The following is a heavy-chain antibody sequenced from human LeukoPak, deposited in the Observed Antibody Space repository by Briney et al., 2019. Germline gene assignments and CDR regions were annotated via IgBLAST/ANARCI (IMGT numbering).Heavy chain of an antibody. V-gene: IGHV1-2*02. CDR3: ASGLGSGSYYGGRY. Sequence: ASVKVSCKASGYTFTGYYMHWVRQAPGQGLEWMGWINPNGGGTNYAQKFQGRVTMTRDTSISTAYMELSRLRSDDTAVYYCASGLGSGSYYGGRYWGQGTLVTVSS. CDR2: INPNGGGT. D-gene: IGHD3-10*01. CDR1: GYTFTGYY. J-gene: IGHJ4*02.